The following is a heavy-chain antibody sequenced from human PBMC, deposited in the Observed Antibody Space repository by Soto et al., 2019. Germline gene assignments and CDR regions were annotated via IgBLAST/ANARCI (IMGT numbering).Heavy chain of an antibody. J-gene: IGHJ4*02. CDR1: GGTFSSYA. CDR2: IIPIFGTA. V-gene: IGHV1-69*12. D-gene: IGHD3-22*01. Sequence: QVQLVQSGAEVKKPGSSVKVSCKASGGTFSSYAISWVRQAPGQGLEWMGGIIPIFGTANYAQKFQGRVTITADESTSTDYMELGSLRSEDTAVYYCPRISYDSSCYYDYWGQGTLVTVSS. CDR3: PRISYDSSCYYDY.